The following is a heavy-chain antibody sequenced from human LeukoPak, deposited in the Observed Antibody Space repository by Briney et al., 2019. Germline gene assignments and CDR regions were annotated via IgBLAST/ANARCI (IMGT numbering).Heavy chain of an antibody. V-gene: IGHV3-30*14. J-gene: IGHJ4*02. CDR2: ISYEGSNK. CDR3: ARVGGSSYNY. Sequence: PGGSLRLSCAASGFTFSSYAMHWVRQAPGKGLERVAVISYEGSNKYYAASVKGRFTLSRDNSKNTLYLQVNRLRAGDTAVYYCARVGGSSYNYWGQGTLVTVSS. CDR1: GFTFSSYA. D-gene: IGHD1-26*01.